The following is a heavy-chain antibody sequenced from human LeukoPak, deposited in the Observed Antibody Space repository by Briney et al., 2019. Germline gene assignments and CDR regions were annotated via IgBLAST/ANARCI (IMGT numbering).Heavy chain of an antibody. CDR3: ARDSGYSSSWSVY. J-gene: IGHJ4*02. D-gene: IGHD6-13*01. V-gene: IGHV3-21*01. Sequence: GGSLRLSCAASGFTFSSYSMNWVRQAPGKGLKWVSSISSSSSYIYYADSVKGRFTISRDNAKNSLYLQMNSLRAEDTAVYYCARDSGYSSSWSVYWGQGTLVTVSS. CDR2: ISSSSSYI. CDR1: GFTFSSYS.